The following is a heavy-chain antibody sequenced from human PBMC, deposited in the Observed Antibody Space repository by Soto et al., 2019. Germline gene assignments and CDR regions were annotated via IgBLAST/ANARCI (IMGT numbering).Heavy chain of an antibody. CDR2: ISYDGSNK. V-gene: IGHV3-30*18. CDR1: GFTFSSYG. D-gene: IGHD3-22*01. CDR3: AKGSTFYYDTSAFCDY. Sequence: GGSLRLSCAASGFTFSSYGMHWVRQAPGKGLEWVVVISYDGSNKYYADSVKGRFTISRDNSKNTLYLQMNSLRAEDTAVYYCAKGSTFYYDTSAFCDYWGQGTLVTVSS. J-gene: IGHJ4*02.